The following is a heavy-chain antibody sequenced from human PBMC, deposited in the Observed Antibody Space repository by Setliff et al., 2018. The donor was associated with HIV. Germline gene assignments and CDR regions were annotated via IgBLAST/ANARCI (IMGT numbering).Heavy chain of an antibody. J-gene: IGHJ4*02. Sequence: PGGSLRLSCAASGFTFSSYAMSWVRQAPGKGLEWVSAISGSGGSTYYADSVKGRFTISRDNSKNTLYLQMNSLRAEDTAVYYCAKALRISLLPGVDYWGQGTLVTVSS. CDR2: ISGSGGST. D-gene: IGHD3-22*01. CDR3: AKALRISLLPGVDY. V-gene: IGHV3-23*01. CDR1: GFTFSSYA.